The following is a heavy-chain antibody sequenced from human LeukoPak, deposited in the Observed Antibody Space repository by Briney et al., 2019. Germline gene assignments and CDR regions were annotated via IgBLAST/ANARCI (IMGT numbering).Heavy chain of an antibody. CDR1: GFTFSSYA. V-gene: IGHV3-23*01. CDR3: AKDWDHLYYFDY. CDR2: ISGSGGST. Sequence: PGGSLRLSCAASGFTFSSYAMSWVRQAPGKGLEWVSAISGSGGSTYYADSVKGRFTTSRDNSKNTLYLQMNSLRAEDTAVYYCAKDWDHLYYFDYWGQGTLVTVSP. D-gene: IGHD1-26*01. J-gene: IGHJ4*02.